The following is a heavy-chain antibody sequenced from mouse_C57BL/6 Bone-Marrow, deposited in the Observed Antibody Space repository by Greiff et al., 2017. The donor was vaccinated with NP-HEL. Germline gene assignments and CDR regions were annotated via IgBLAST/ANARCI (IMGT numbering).Heavy chain of an antibody. CDR2: IWSDGST. Sequence: VKVVESGPGLVAPSQSLSITCTVSGFSLTSYGVHWVRQPPGKGLEWLVVIWSDGSTTYNSALKSRLSISKDNSKSQVFLKMNSLQTDDTAMYYCARHGGYYGRDAMDYWGQGTSVTVSS. V-gene: IGHV2-6-1*01. CDR3: ARHGGYYGRDAMDY. CDR1: GFSLTSYG. J-gene: IGHJ4*01. D-gene: IGHD1-1*01.